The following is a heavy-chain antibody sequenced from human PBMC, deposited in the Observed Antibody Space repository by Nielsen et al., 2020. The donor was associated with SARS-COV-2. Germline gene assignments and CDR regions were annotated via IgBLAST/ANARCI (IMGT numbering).Heavy chain of an antibody. Sequence: GESLKISCTASGFMFRAYGMHWVRQAPGKGLEWVSAISGSGGSTYYADSVKGRFTISRDNSKNTLYLQMNSLRAEDTAVYYCAQADCSSTSCPNNWGQGTLVTVSS. D-gene: IGHD2-2*01. V-gene: IGHV3-23*01. J-gene: IGHJ4*02. CDR1: GFMFRAYG. CDR3: AQADCSSTSCPNN. CDR2: ISGSGGST.